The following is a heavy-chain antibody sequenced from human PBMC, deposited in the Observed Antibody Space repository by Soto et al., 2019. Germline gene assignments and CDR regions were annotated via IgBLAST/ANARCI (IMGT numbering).Heavy chain of an antibody. D-gene: IGHD6-13*01. CDR3: ARELAAATSQDDAFDI. Sequence: SETLSLTCTVSGGSISSGDYYWSWIRQPPGKGLEWIGYIYYSGSTYYNPSLKSRVTISVDTSKNQFSLKLSSVTAADTAVYYCARELAAATSQDDAFDIWGQGTMVTVS. CDR2: IYYSGST. V-gene: IGHV4-30-4*01. CDR1: GGSISSGDYY. J-gene: IGHJ3*02.